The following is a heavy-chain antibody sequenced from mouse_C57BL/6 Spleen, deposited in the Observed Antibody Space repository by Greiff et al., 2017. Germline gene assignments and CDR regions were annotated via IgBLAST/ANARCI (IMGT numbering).Heavy chain of an antibody. CDR2: IDPETGGT. D-gene: IGHD1-1*01. J-gene: IGHJ1*03. V-gene: IGHV1-15*01. CDR1: GYTFTDYE. Sequence: VQLQQSGAELVRPGASVTLSCKASGYTFTDYEMHWVKQTPVHGLEWIGAIDPETGGTAYNQKFKGKAILTADKSSSTAYMELRSLTSEDSAVYYCTRIYGSSHWYFEVWGTGTTVTVSS. CDR3: TRIYGSSHWYFEV.